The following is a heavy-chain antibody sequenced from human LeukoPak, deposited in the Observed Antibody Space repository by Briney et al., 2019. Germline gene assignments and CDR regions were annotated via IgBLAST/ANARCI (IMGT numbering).Heavy chain of an antibody. Sequence: SQTLSLTCTVSGGSISSGGYYWSWIRQHPGKGLEWIGYIYYSGSTYYNPSLKSRVTISVDTSKNRFSLKLSSVTAADMAVYYCATTCYYDSSGYYYAGAFDIWGQGTMVTVSS. CDR2: IYYSGST. V-gene: IGHV4-31*03. J-gene: IGHJ3*02. CDR3: ATTCYYDSSGYYYAGAFDI. CDR1: GGSISSGGYY. D-gene: IGHD3-22*01.